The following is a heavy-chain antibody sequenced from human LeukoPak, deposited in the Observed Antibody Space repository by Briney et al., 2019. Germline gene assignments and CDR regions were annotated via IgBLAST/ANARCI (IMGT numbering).Heavy chain of an antibody. CDR1: GFTFDDYG. J-gene: IGHJ4*02. D-gene: IGHD1-7*01. V-gene: IGHV3-20*01. CDR3: ARGAGGITGTTWYDY. Sequence: RGSLRLSCASSGFTFDDYGMSWVRQAPGKGPEWVSGINWNGGSTGYADSVKGRFTISRDNAKNSLYLQMNSLRAEDTALYHCARGAGGITGTTWYDYWGQGTLVTVSS. CDR2: INWNGGST.